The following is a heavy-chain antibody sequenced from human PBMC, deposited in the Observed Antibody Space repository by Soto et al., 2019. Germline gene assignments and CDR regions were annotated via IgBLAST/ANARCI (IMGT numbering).Heavy chain of an antibody. CDR1: GDSVSSNSAA. V-gene: IGHV6-1*01. CDR3: ARGPDYGDYPFDY. Sequence: SQTLSLTCAISGDSVSSNSAASNWIRQSPSRGLEWLGRTYYRSKWYNGYAVSVKSRITINPDTSKNQFSLQLNSVTPEDTAVYYCARGPDYGDYPFDYWGQGTLVTVSS. J-gene: IGHJ4*02. CDR2: TYYRSKWYN. D-gene: IGHD4-17*01.